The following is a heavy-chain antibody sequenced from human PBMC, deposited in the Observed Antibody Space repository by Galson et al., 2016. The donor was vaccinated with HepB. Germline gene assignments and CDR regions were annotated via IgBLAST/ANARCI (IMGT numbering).Heavy chain of an antibody. Sequence: SETLSLTCAVSGGTISGGNWWSWVRQTPGNGLEWIGEIYHSGNTNYNPSLKSRVTISTDESKNHFSLKLTSVTAADTAVYYCARGEYQLLYTWFDSWGQGILVTVSS. CDR2: IYHSGNT. D-gene: IGHD2-2*01. CDR3: ARGEYQLLYTWFDS. V-gene: IGHV4-4*02. CDR1: GGTISGGNW. J-gene: IGHJ5*01.